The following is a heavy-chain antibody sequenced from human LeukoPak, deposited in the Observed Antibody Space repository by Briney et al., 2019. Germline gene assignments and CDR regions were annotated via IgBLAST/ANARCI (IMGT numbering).Heavy chain of an antibody. Sequence: SETLSLTCTVSGASLNTYSWTWVRQPPGKGLEYIGYASDSGTTNYNPSLKSRVTISVDTSKNQFSLKLSSVTAADTAVYYCARDAAPIRGSCYYGCSYYYYMDVWGKGTTVTVSS. D-gene: IGHD2-15*01. CDR3: ARDAAPIRGSCYYGCSYYYYMDV. V-gene: IGHV4-59*01. CDR2: ASDSGTT. J-gene: IGHJ6*03. CDR1: GASLNTYS.